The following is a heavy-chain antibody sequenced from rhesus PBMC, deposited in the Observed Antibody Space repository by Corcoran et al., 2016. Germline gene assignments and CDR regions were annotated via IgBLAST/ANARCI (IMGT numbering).Heavy chain of an antibody. J-gene: IGHJ5-2*02. V-gene: IGHV4-80*01. D-gene: IGHD3-22*01. Sequence: QLQESGPGLVKPSETLSLTCTVSGGSLSYFWWSWIRQPPGKGLEWIGEFSGDGAPNASSPHLKRRVTFSADAANGQFSLKLTSVTAANTAIYYFARDGGSDSYSRDVWGRGVLVTVSS. CDR1: GGSLSYFW. CDR3: ARDGGSDSYSRDV. CDR2: FSGDGAPN.